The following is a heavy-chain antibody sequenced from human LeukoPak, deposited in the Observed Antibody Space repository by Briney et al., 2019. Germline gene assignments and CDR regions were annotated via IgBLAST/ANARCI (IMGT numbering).Heavy chain of an antibody. CDR3: ARAGVFDY. CDR1: GYSISSGYY. V-gene: IGHV4-38-2*02. CDR2: IYHSGSA. Sequence: SETLSLTCTVSGYSISSGYYWGWIRQPPGKGLEWIGSIYHSGSAYYNPSLKSRVTISVDTSKNQFSLKLSSVTAADTAVYYCARAGVFDYWGQGTLVTVSS. D-gene: IGHD3-10*01. J-gene: IGHJ4*02.